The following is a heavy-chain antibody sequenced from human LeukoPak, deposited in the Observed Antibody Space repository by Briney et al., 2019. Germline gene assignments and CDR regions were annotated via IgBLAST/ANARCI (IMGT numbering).Heavy chain of an antibody. D-gene: IGHD5-18*01. CDR1: GFTFSSYS. J-gene: IGHJ4*02. Sequence: GGSLRLSCAASGFTFSSYSMNWVRQAPGKGLEWVSYISSSSSTIYYADSVKGRFTISRDNAKNSLYLQMNSLRAEDTAVYYCARDIARIQLWSDARDYWGLGTLVTVSS. V-gene: IGHV3-48*01. CDR2: ISSSSSTI. CDR3: ARDIARIQLWSDARDY.